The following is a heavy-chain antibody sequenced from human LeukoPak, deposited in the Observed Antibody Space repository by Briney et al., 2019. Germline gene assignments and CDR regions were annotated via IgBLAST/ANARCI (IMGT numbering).Heavy chain of an antibody. J-gene: IGHJ6*03. CDR1: GCTLTELS. CDR3: ARVYSSSWGYYYYYMDV. D-gene: IGHD6-13*01. V-gene: IGHV1-69*13. Sequence: GASVKVSCKVSGCTLTELSMHWVRQAPGKGLEWMGGIIPIFGTANYAQKFQGRVTITADESTSTAYMELGSLRSEDTAVYYCARVYSSSWGYYYYYMDVWGKGTTVTVSS. CDR2: IIPIFGTA.